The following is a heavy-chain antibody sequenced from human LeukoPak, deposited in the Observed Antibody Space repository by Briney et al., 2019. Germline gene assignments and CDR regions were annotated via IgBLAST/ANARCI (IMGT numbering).Heavy chain of an antibody. J-gene: IGHJ3*02. Sequence: GGSLRLSCAASGSTFDDYGMSWVRQAPGKGLEWVSYISSSGSTIYYADSVKGRFTISRDNAKNSLYLQMNSLRAEDTAVYYCARRSGSYDAFDIWGQGTMVTVSS. D-gene: IGHD1-26*01. CDR3: ARRSGSYDAFDI. CDR1: GSTFDDYG. V-gene: IGHV3-11*01. CDR2: ISSSGSTI.